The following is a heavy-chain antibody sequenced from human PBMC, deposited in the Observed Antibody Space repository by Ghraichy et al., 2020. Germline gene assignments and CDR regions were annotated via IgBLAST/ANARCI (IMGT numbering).Heavy chain of an antibody. D-gene: IGHD6-19*01. Sequence: GGSLRLSCAASGFTFSSYAMSWVRQAPGKGLEWVSAISGSGGSTYYADSVKGRFTISRDNSKNTLYLQMNSLRAEDTAVYYCASQGQWLPDEYYYYGMDVWGQGTTVTVSS. V-gene: IGHV3-23*01. CDR2: ISGSGGST. J-gene: IGHJ6*02. CDR1: GFTFSSYA. CDR3: ASQGQWLPDEYYYYGMDV.